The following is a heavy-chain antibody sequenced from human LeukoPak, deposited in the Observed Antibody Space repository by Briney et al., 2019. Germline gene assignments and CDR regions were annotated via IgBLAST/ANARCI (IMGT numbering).Heavy chain of an antibody. CDR3: ARTRTRDTAMVYWYFDL. Sequence: SEILSLTCTVSGGSISSSSYYWGWIRQPPGKGLEWIGSIYYSGSTYYNPSLKSRVTISVDTSKNQFSLKLSSVTAADTAVYYCARTRTRDTAMVYWYFDLWGRGTLVTVSS. J-gene: IGHJ2*01. CDR1: GGSISSSSYY. D-gene: IGHD5-18*01. V-gene: IGHV4-39*07. CDR2: IYYSGST.